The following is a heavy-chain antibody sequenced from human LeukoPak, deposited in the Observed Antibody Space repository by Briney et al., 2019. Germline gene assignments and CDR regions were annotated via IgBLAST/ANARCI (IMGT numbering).Heavy chain of an antibody. CDR3: ARDSTVTNFHEAFDI. CDR2: IKQDGSQK. CDR1: GFTFSSYW. Sequence: GGSLRLSCTASGFTFSSYWMSWVRQAPGKGLEWVATIKQDGSQKEYVESVQGRFTISRDNAKNSLYLHMNRLRAEDTAVYYCARDSTVTNFHEAFDIWGQGTLVTVSS. D-gene: IGHD4-17*01. V-gene: IGHV3-7*05. J-gene: IGHJ3*02.